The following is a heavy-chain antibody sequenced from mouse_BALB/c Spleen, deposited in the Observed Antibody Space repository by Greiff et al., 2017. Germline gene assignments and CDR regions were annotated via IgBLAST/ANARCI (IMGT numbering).Heavy chain of an antibody. V-gene: IGHV5-6*01. CDR1: GFTFSSYG. CDR3: ARLTTASWFAY. CDR2: ISSGGSYT. J-gene: IGHJ3*01. D-gene: IGHD1-2*01. Sequence: EVQRVESGGDLVKPGGSLKLSCAASGFTFSSYGMSWVRQTPDKRLEWVATISSGGSYTYYPDSVKGRFTISRDNAKNTLYLQMSSLKSEDTAMYYCARLTTASWFAYWGQGTLVTVSA.